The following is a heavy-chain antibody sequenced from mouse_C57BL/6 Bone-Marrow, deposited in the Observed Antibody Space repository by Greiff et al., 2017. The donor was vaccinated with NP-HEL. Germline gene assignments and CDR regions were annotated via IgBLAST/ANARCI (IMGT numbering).Heavy chain of an antibody. CDR3: ARKESPYYSNLYYAMDY. Sequence: QVQLQQPGAELVKPGASVTLSCKASGYTFTSYWMHWVKQRPGQGLEWIGMIHPNSGSTNYNEKFKSKATLTVDKSSSTAYMQLSSLTSEDSAVYYCARKESPYYSNLYYAMDYWGQGTSVTVSS. V-gene: IGHV1-64*01. J-gene: IGHJ4*01. CDR2: IHPNSGST. CDR1: GYTFTSYW. D-gene: IGHD2-5*01.